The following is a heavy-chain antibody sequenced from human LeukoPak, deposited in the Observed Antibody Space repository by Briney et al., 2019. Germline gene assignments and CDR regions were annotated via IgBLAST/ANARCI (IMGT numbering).Heavy chain of an antibody. Sequence: SETLSLTCTVSGGSISSSSYYWGWIRQPPGKGLEWIGSIYYSGSTYYNPSLKSRVTISVDTSKNQFSLKLSSVTAADTAVYYCARPIAVAGTLPGWFDPWGQGTLVTVSS. CDR1: GGSISSSSYY. V-gene: IGHV4-39*01. J-gene: IGHJ5*02. CDR3: ARPIAVAGTLPGWFDP. CDR2: IYYSGST. D-gene: IGHD6-19*01.